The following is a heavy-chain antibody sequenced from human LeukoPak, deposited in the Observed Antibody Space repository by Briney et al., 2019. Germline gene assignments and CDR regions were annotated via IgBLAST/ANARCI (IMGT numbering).Heavy chain of an antibody. Sequence: GESLKISCKGSGYSFTDYWIGWVRQMPGEGLQWMGIIYPDDSDIRYSPSFQGQVTISADKSIITAYLQWSSLKASDAAMYYCARHGRGSRSPNAFDIWGQGTMVTVSS. CDR1: GYSFTDYW. CDR3: ARHGRGSRSPNAFDI. D-gene: IGHD3-10*01. V-gene: IGHV5-51*01. CDR2: IYPDDSDI. J-gene: IGHJ3*02.